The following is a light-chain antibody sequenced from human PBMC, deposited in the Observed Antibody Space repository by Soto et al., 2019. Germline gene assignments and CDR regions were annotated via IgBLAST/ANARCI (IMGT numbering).Light chain of an antibody. CDR2: EAS. V-gene: IGKV3-11*01. CDR1: QSVSSY. Sequence: EIALTQSPATLALSPGERATLSCRASQSVSSYLAWYQQKPGQAPRLLMYEASNRATGIPARFSGGGSGTDFTLTISRLEPEDFAVYYCHQYDSWTCGQGTKV. CDR3: HQYDSWT. J-gene: IGKJ1*01.